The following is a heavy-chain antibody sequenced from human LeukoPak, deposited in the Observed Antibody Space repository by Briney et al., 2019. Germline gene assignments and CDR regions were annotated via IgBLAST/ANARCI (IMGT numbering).Heavy chain of an antibody. Sequence: GGPLRLSCAASGFTFSSYAMSWVRQAPGKGLEWVSAISGSGDSTYYADSVKGRFTISRDNSKNTLYLQMNSLRAEDTALYYCAKGDCVSTSCPFDYWGQGFLVTVSS. D-gene: IGHD2-2*01. J-gene: IGHJ4*02. V-gene: IGHV3-23*01. CDR3: AKGDCVSTSCPFDY. CDR1: GFTFSSYA. CDR2: ISGSGDST.